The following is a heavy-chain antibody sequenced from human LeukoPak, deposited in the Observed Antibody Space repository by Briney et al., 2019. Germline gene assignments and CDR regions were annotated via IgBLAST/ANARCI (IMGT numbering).Heavy chain of an antibody. V-gene: IGHV4-59*01. D-gene: IGHD3-22*01. Sequence: SETLSLTCTVSGGPISSYYWSWIRQPPGKGLEWIGYIYYSGSTSYSPSLTSRVTISVDTSKNQFSLRLTSVTAADTAVYYCAREDSSGYLGYWGQGTLVTVSS. CDR3: AREDSSGYLGY. CDR1: GGPISSYY. J-gene: IGHJ4*02. CDR2: IYYSGST.